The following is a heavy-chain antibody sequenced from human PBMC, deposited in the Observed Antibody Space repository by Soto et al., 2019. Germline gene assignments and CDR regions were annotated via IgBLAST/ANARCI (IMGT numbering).Heavy chain of an antibody. D-gene: IGHD1-20*01. Sequence: QVQLVQSGAEVKKPGASVKVSCKASGYSFSDYDINWVRQATGQVPEWMGWMNPNSGNTGYAQKFQGRFSITSNTSINTAYMELSILGSEDTAVYYCAIDNRYNWNDDGWLDPWVHGPIVTVSS. J-gene: IGHJ5*02. V-gene: IGHV1-8*01. CDR1: GYSFSDYD. CDR3: AIDNRYNWNDDGWLDP. CDR2: MNPNSGNT.